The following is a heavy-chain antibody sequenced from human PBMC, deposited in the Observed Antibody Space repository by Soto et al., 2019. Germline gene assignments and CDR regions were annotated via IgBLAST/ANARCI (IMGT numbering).Heavy chain of an antibody. J-gene: IGHJ4*02. CDR3: AKRVGGTYGNFDY. Sequence: VQLLESGGDLVQPGGSLRLSCAASGFKFSDFAMGWVRQAPGKGLEWVSAIGYSGVTTYYADSVTGRFTISRDNSQNTLFLQMNSLRAEDTAVYYCAKRVGGTYGNFDYWGQGTLVTVSS. CDR2: IGYSGVTT. V-gene: IGHV3-23*01. D-gene: IGHD1-26*01. CDR1: GFKFSDFA.